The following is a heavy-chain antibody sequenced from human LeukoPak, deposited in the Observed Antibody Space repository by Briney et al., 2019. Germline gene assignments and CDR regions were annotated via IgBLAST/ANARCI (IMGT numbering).Heavy chain of an antibody. CDR3: ARGRDNSLGKYYFDY. D-gene: IGHD7-27*01. Sequence: QPGGSLRLSCAGSGFTFSGYEMNWVRQAPGKGLEWVAYISNSGTTLYYADSVKGRFTISRDNTKNSLYLQMNSLRAEDSAVYYCARGRDNSLGKYYFDYWGQGTLVAVSS. CDR1: GFTFSGYE. CDR2: ISNSGTTL. J-gene: IGHJ4*02. V-gene: IGHV3-48*03.